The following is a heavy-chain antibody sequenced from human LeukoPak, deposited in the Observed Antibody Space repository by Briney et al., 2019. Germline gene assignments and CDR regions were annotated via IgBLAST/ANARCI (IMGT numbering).Heavy chain of an antibody. V-gene: IGHV4-59*01. CDR3: AATDIAAAGTWLDP. Sequence: PSETLSLTCTVSGGSISSYYWSWIRQPPGKGLEWLGYMHYSGTTNYNPALKSRVTISVDTSKNQFSLKLSSVTAADTAVYYCAATDIAAAGTWLDPWGQGTQVTVSS. CDR2: MHYSGTT. D-gene: IGHD6-13*01. J-gene: IGHJ5*02. CDR1: GGSISSYY.